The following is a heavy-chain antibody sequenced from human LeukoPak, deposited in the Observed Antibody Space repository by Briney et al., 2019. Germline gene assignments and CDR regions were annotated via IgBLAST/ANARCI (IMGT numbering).Heavy chain of an antibody. CDR2: IIPIFGTA. Sequence: ASVKVSCKASGGTCSSYAISWVRQAPGQGLEWMGGIIPIFGTANYAQKFQGRVTITTDESTSTAYMELSSLRSEDTAVYYCARVRVDYYYYYMDVWGKGTTVIVSS. V-gene: IGHV1-69*05. CDR3: ARVRVDYYYYYMDV. J-gene: IGHJ6*03. CDR1: GGTCSSYA.